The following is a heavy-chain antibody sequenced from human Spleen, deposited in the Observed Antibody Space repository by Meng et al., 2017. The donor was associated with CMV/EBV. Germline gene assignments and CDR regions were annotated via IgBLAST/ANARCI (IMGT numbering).Heavy chain of an antibody. Sequence: ASGYTFTAYYIHWVRQAPGQGLEWMGWINPISDGTKYAQRFQGRVSLTRDTTISTAYMEVTRLRSDDTAVYFCARAPLYYDGNGYDSWGQGTLVTVSS. J-gene: IGHJ4*02. V-gene: IGHV1-2*02. D-gene: IGHD3-22*01. CDR3: ARAPLYYDGNGYDS. CDR1: GYTFTAYY. CDR2: INPISDGT.